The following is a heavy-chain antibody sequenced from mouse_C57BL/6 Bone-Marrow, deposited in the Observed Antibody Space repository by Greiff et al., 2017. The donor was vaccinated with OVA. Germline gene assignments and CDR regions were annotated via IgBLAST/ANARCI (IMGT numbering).Heavy chain of an antibody. J-gene: IGHJ3*01. CDR3: AREEYDSFAY. Sequence: VQLQQSGPELVKPGASVKISCKASGYSFTGYYMNWVKQSPEKSLEWIGEINPSTGGTTYNQKFKAKATLTVDKSSSTAYMQLKSLTSEDSAVYYCAREEYDSFAYWGQGTLVTVSA. CDR1: GYSFTGYY. D-gene: IGHD2-4*01. V-gene: IGHV1-42*01. CDR2: INPSTGGT.